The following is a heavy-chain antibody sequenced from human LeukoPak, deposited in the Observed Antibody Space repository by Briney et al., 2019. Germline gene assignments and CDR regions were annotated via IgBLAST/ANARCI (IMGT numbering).Heavy chain of an antibody. J-gene: IGHJ4*02. V-gene: IGHV1-18*01. CDR2: ISAYNGNT. Sequence: ASVKVSCKASGYTFTSYGISWVRQAPGQGLEWMGWISAYNGNTNYAQKLQGRVTMTTDTSTSTAYMELRSLRSDDTAVYYCARDMGHDILTGYFPNFDYWGQGTLVTVSS. CDR3: ARDMGHDILTGYFPNFDY. CDR1: GYTFTSYG. D-gene: IGHD3-9*01.